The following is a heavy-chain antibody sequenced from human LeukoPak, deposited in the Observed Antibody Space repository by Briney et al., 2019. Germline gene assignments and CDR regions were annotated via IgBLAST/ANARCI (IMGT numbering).Heavy chain of an antibody. CDR1: GGSISSYY. J-gene: IGHJ4*02. D-gene: IGHD5-18*01. V-gene: IGHV4-59*01. Sequence: SETPSLTCTVSGGSISSYYWSWIRQPPGKGLEWIGYIYYSGSTNYNPSLKSRVTISVDTSKNQFSLKLSSVTAADTAVYYCARVDTAMVTNYWGQGTLVTVSS. CDR3: ARVDTAMVTNY. CDR2: IYYSGST.